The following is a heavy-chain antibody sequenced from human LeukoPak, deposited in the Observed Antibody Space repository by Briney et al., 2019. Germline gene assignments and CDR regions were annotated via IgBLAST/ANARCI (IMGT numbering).Heavy chain of an antibody. V-gene: IGHV4-30-4*01. J-gene: IGHJ4*02. D-gene: IGHD4-17*01. CDR1: GGSISSGDYY. CDR3: ASSRGPYGDYSY. Sequence: PSETLSLTCTVSGGSISSGDYYWSWIRQPPGKGLEWIGYIYYSGSTDYNPSLKSRVTISVDTSKNQFSLNLSSVTAADTAVYYCASSRGPYGDYSYWGQGTLVTVSS. CDR2: IYYSGST.